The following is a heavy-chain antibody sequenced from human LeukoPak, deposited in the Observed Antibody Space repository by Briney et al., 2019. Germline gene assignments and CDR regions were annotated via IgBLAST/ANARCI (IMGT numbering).Heavy chain of an antibody. CDR3: ARILYYDSSGPSDY. D-gene: IGHD3-22*01. CDR1: VYTFITYG. J-gene: IGHJ4*02. V-gene: IGHV1-18*01. Sequence: ASVKVSCKASVYTFITYGISWLRQAPGQGLEWMGWISAYNGDTNYAQRLQGRVTMTTDTSTSTAYMELRSLRSDDTAVYYCARILYYDSSGPSDYWGQGTLVTVSS. CDR2: ISAYNGDT.